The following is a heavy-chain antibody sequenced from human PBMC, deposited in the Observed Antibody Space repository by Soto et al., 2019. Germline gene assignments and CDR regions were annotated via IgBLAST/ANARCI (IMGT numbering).Heavy chain of an antibody. J-gene: IGHJ6*02. CDR1: GFTFSDYY. Sequence: SGGSLRLSCAASGFTFSDYYMSWIRQAPGKGLEWVSYISSSGSTIYYADSVKGRFTISRDNAKNSLYLQMNSLRAEDTAVYYCAREEAVGPYYGGTFGMDVWGQGTTVTVSS. V-gene: IGHV3-11*01. CDR3: AREEAVGPYYGGTFGMDV. D-gene: IGHD3-3*01. CDR2: ISSSGSTI.